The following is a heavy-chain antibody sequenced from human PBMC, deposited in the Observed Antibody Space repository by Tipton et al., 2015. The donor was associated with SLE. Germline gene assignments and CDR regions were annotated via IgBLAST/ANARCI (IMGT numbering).Heavy chain of an antibody. CDR2: IKPDGSGK. CDR3: ARDSLSAPYAFDI. V-gene: IGHV3-7*01. Sequence: SLRLSCAASGFTFSSYWLSWVRQAPGKGLKWVANIKPDGSGKYYEDSVKGRFTISRDNAKNLLFLQLDSLRVEDTAVYYCARDSLSAPYAFDIWGRGTMVTVSS. J-gene: IGHJ3*02. D-gene: IGHD3-16*01. CDR1: GFTFSSYW.